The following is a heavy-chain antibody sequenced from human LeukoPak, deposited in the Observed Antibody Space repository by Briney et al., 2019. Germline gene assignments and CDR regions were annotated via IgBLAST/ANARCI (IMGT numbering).Heavy chain of an antibody. CDR2: IYYSGST. V-gene: IGHV4-31*03. J-gene: IGHJ4*02. CDR1: GGSISSGGYY. CDR3: ARGDWNYAPFDY. D-gene: IGHD1-7*01. Sequence: SETLSLTCTVSGGSISSGGYYWSWIRQHPGKGLEWIGYIYYSGSTYYNPSLKSRVTISVDTSKNQISLKLSSVTAADTAVYYCARGDWNYAPFDYWGQGTLVTVSS.